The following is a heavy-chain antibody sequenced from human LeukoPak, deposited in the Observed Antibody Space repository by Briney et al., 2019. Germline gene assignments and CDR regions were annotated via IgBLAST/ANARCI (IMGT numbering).Heavy chain of an antibody. D-gene: IGHD1-1*01. CDR3: ARVLAGSAFDI. CDR2: IYTGGTI. Sequence: GGSLRLSCAASGFTVSSNYMSRVRQAPGKGLEWVSIIYTGGTIYYADSVKGRFTISRDISKNMLYLQMNSLRAEDTAVYYCARVLAGSAFDIWGQGTMVTVSS. V-gene: IGHV3-53*01. CDR1: GFTVSSNY. J-gene: IGHJ3*02.